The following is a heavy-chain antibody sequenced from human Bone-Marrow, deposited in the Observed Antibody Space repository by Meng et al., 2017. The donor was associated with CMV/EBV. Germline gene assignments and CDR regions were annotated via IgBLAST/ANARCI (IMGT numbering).Heavy chain of an antibody. CDR1: GGFISNHY. Sequence: SETLSLTCTVSGGFISNHYWSWIRQPPGKGLEWIGYIYYSGTTKYNPSLKSRVTISADTSNKQLSLKLRSVTAADTAVYYCARQHYDFWSGYYPPNWFDPWGQGTLVTVSS. CDR2: IYYSGTT. CDR3: ARQHYDFWSGYYPPNWFDP. V-gene: IGHV4-59*08. D-gene: IGHD3-3*01. J-gene: IGHJ5*02.